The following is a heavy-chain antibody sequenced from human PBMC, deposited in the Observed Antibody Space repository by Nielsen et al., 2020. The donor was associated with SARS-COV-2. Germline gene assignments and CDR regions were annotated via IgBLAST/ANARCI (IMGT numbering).Heavy chain of an antibody. Sequence: GESLKISCVVSGFTISTYGMSWVRQAPGKGLEWVSAISSSTYYADSVKSRFTISRDNSKNTLHLQMNSLRVEDTAIYFCVRFGRIVEVGGGVTFPDVFDVWGHGTMVTVSS. J-gene: IGHJ3*01. CDR1: GFTISTYG. V-gene: IGHV3-23*01. D-gene: IGHD2-21*01. CDR3: VRFGRIVEVGGGVTFPDVFDV. CDR2: ISSST.